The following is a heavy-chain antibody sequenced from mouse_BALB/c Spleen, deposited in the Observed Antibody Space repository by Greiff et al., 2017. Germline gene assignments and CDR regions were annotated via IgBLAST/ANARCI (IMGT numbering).Heavy chain of an antibody. V-gene: IGHV5-4*02. J-gene: IGHJ3*01. Sequence: EVMLVESGGGLVKPGGSLKLSCAASGFTFSDYYMYWVRQTPEKRLEWVATISDGGSYTYYPDSVKGRFTISRDNAKNNLYLQMSSLKSEDTAMYYCARVNFDYWGQGTLVTVSA. CDR2: ISDGGSYT. CDR1: GFTFSDYY. CDR3: ARVNFDY.